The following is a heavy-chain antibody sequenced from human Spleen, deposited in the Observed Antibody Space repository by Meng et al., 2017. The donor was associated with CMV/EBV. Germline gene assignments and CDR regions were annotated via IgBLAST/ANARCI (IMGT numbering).Heavy chain of an antibody. CDR1: GFTFSSYA. D-gene: IGHD3-10*01. CDR2: ISYDGSNK. J-gene: IGHJ4*02. V-gene: IGHV3-30-3*01. Sequence: QVQLGESGGGLGQPGRSLRLSWAASGFTFSSYAMHWVRQAPGKGLEWVSVISYDGSNKYYADSVKGRFTISRDNSKNTLYLQMNSLRAEDTAVYYCVGDYGSGSYYISLDYWGQGTLVTVSS. CDR3: VGDYGSGSYYISLDY.